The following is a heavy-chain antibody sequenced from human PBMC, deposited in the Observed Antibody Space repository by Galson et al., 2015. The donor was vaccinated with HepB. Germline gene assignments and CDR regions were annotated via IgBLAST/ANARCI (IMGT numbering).Heavy chain of an antibody. CDR3: TSVYCSPTSCYTLDN. CDR2: ISSSGAYI. J-gene: IGHJ4*02. D-gene: IGHD2-2*02. V-gene: IGHV3-21*04. Sequence: SLRLSCAASGFTFSTYTMNWARQAPGKGLEWVSSISSSGAYIYYADSVKGRFTISRDNAKNSLFLQMNSLRAEDTAVYSCTSVYCSPTSCYTLDNWGQGTLVTVSS. CDR1: GFTFSTYT.